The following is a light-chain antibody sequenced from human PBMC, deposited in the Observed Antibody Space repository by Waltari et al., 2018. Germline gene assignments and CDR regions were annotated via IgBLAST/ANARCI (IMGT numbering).Light chain of an antibody. CDR2: YDD. Sequence: QSVLTQPPSVSEAPRQRVTLACSGSSSKLGNNAVNGYQPVPGKAPKLLIYYDDLLPSGVSDRSSGSKSGTSASLAISGLQSKDEADYYCAAWDDSLNGYVFGTGTKVTVL. CDR1: SSKLGNNA. J-gene: IGLJ1*01. CDR3: AAWDDSLNGYV. V-gene: IGLV1-36*01.